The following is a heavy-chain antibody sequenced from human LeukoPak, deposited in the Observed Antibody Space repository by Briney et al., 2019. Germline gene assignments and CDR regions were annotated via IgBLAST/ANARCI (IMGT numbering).Heavy chain of an antibody. J-gene: IGHJ4*02. CDR3: ARDRGYSSFDY. CDR1: AFTFSSYW. D-gene: IGHD4-23*01. V-gene: IGHV3-7*01. CDR2: IKEDGSEI. Sequence: GGSLGLSCEASAFTFSSYWMSWVRQAPGKGLEWVANIKEDGSEINYVDSVKGRFTIFRDNAKNSLFLQMNSLRVEDTAVYYCARDRGYSSFDYWGQGTLVTVSS.